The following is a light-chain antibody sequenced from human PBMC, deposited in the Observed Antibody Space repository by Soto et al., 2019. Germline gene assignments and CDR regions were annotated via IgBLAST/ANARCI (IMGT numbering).Light chain of an antibody. CDR2: AAS. V-gene: IGKV1-9*01. Sequence: DIQLTQSPSFLSASVGDRVTITCRASQGISNYVLWYQQKPGKAPKLLIYAASTLQSGVASRFSGSGSGTEFTLTISSLQPEDFAIYYCQHLDSYPITFGQGTRLETK. CDR1: QGISNY. J-gene: IGKJ5*01. CDR3: QHLDSYPIT.